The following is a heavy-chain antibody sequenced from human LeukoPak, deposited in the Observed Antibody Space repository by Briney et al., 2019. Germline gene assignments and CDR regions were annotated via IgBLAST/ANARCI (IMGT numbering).Heavy chain of an antibody. CDR1: GYIFTTQW. CDR2: IYPGDSDT. V-gene: IGHV5-51*01. D-gene: IGHD3-10*01. CDR3: ATLRMVRGVIGWFDP. J-gene: IGHJ5*02. Sequence: GESLKISCKGSGYIFTTQWIGWVRQMPGKGLEWMGIIYPGDSDTRYSPSFQGQVTISADKSISTAYLQWSSLKASDTAMYYCATLRMVRGVIGWFDPWGQGTLVTVSS.